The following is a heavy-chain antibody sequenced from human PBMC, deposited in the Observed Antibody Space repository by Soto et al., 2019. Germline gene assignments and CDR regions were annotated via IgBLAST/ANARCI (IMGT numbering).Heavy chain of an antibody. Sequence: QVQLQESGPGLVTPSGTLSLTCAGSSGSIFSSNWWSWVRQPPGKGLEWIGEIRNNGGAANHNPSLRSRLIISVDRATNEFSLKLFAVTAADTAVYYCAGHLVMTGTRGFDHWGLGTLVTVSS. CDR1: SGSIFSSNW. CDR3: AGHLVMTGTRGFDH. D-gene: IGHD3-9*01. J-gene: IGHJ4*02. CDR2: IRNNGGAA. V-gene: IGHV4-4*02.